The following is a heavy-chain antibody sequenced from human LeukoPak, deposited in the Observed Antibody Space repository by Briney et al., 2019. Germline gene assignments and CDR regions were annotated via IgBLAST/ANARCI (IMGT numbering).Heavy chain of an antibody. CDR1: GGSISSYY. V-gene: IGHV4-4*07. D-gene: IGHD6-19*01. Sequence: PSQTLSLTCTVSGGSISSYYWSWIRQPAGKGLEWIGRIYTSGSTNYNPSLKSRVTMSVDTSKNQFSLKLSSVTAADTAVYYCARLARGAVAGYYFDYWGQGTLVTVSS. CDR2: IYTSGST. CDR3: ARLARGAVAGYYFDY. J-gene: IGHJ4*02.